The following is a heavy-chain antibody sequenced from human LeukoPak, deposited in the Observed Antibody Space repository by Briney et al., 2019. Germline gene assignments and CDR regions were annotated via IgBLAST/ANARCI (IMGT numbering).Heavy chain of an antibody. J-gene: IGHJ5*02. CDR1: GFTFSSYA. D-gene: IGHD4-23*01. CDR3: ARGRVTRNWFDP. Sequence: GSLRLPCAASGFTFSSYAMSWVRQPPGKGLEWIGEINHSGSTNYNPSLKSRVTISVDTSKNQFSLKLSSVTAADTAVYYCARGRVTRNWFDPWGQGTLVTVSS. V-gene: IGHV4-34*01. CDR2: INHSGST.